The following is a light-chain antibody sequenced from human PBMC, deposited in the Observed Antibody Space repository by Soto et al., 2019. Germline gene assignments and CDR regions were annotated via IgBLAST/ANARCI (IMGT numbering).Light chain of an antibody. V-gene: IGKV3-20*01. J-gene: IGKJ1*01. CDR2: GAS. CDR3: QQYGFSFRA. CDR1: QSVSSTY. Sequence: EILLTQSPGTLSLSPGERATLSCRASQSVSSTYLSWYQLKPGQAPRLLIYGASPRATGIPDRFSGSGSGTDFTLTISRLEPEDFAVYYCQQYGFSFRAFGQGTKV.